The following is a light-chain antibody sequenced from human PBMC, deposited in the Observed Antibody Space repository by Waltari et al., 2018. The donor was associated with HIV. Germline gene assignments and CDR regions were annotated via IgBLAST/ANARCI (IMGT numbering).Light chain of an antibody. J-gene: IGKJ5*01. CDR1: QAISTS. V-gene: IGKV1-13*02. Sequence: AIHLTQSPSSLSASLGDRVTLTCRASQAISTSLAWYQQRPGSPPKLLIYDGSSLDRGVPSRFSGSGFDTHFTLTINGLRAEDFATYHCQQYKSFPITFGQGTRLEIK. CDR3: QQYKSFPIT. CDR2: DGS.